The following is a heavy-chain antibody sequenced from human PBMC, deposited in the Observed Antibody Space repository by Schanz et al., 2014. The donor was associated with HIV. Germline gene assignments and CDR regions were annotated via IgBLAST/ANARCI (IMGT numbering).Heavy chain of an antibody. CDR2: INPSSGGT. V-gene: IGHV1-2*02. Sequence: QVQLVQSGAEVKKPGASVKVSCKASGYTFTSYYMHWVRQAPGQGLEWMGWINPSSGGTNSAQKFQGRVTMSMDTSISTAYMEVRSLRSDDTALYFCARDLVDSSTWYDAFDIWGQGTKVTVSS. CDR1: GYTFTSYY. CDR3: ARDLVDSSTWYDAFDI. J-gene: IGHJ3*02. D-gene: IGHD6-13*01.